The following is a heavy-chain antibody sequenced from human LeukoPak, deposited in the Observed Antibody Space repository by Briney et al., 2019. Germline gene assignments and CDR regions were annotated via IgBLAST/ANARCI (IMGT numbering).Heavy chain of an antibody. CDR1: GFTFDDYG. D-gene: IGHD3-9*01. J-gene: IGHJ4*02. CDR2: INWNGGST. Sequence: PGGSLRLSCAASGFTFDDYGMSWVRQAPGKGLEWVSGINWNGGSTGYADSVKGRFTISRDNAKNSLYLQMNSLRAEDTAVYYCARGGYDILTGYYRGYFDYWGQGTLVTVSS. CDR3: ARGGYDILTGYYRGYFDY. V-gene: IGHV3-20*04.